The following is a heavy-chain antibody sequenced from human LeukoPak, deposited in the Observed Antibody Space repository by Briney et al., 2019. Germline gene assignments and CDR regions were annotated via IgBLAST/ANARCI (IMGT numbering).Heavy chain of an antibody. V-gene: IGHV4-34*01. J-gene: IGHJ5*02. CDR3: ARVGQWLVTGAVGWFDP. CDR1: GGSFSGYY. CDR2: INHSGST. Sequence: SETLSLTCAVCGGSFSGYYWSWIRQPPGKGLEWIGEINHSGSTNYNPSLKSRVTISVDTSKNQFSLKLSSVTAADTAVYYCARVGQWLVTGAVGWFDPWGQGTLVTVSS. D-gene: IGHD6-19*01.